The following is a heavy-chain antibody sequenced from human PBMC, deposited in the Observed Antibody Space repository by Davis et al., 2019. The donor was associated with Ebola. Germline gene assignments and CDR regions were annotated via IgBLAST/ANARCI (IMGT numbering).Heavy chain of an antibody. CDR1: GFTFSSYG. Sequence: GESLKISCAASGFTFSSYGMHWVRQAPGKGLEWVAVIWYDGSNKHYADSVKGRFTISRDNSKNTLYLQMNSLRAEDTAVYYCARDPGYGSGAGYYYYYGMDVWGQGTTVTVSS. CDR3: ARDPGYGSGAGYYYYYGMDV. V-gene: IGHV3-33*08. J-gene: IGHJ6*02. CDR2: IWYDGSNK. D-gene: IGHD3-10*01.